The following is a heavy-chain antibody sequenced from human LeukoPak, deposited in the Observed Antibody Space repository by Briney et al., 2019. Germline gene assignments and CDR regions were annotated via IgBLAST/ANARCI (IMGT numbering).Heavy chain of an antibody. D-gene: IGHD3-22*01. V-gene: IGHV4-30-4*01. CDR1: GGSISSGDYY. J-gene: IGHJ3*02. Sequence: SETLSLTCTVSGGSISSGDYYWSWIRQPPGKGLEWIGYIYYSGSTYYNPSLKSRVTISVDTSKNQFSLKLSSVTAADTAVYYCARDRRYDTGAFDIWGQGTMVTVSS. CDR2: IYYSGST. CDR3: ARDRRYDTGAFDI.